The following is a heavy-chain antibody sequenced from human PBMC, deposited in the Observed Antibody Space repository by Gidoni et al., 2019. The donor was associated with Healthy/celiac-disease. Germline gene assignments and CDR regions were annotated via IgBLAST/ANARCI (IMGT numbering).Heavy chain of an antibody. J-gene: IGHJ4*02. D-gene: IGHD3-22*01. CDR1: GYTFTGYY. CDR3: ARDLGESTDTFDYYDSSGYLYYFDY. Sequence: QVQLVQSGAEVKKPGASVKVSCKASGYTFTGYYMHWVRQAPGQGLEWMGWINPNSGGTNYAQKFQGRVTMTRDTSISTAYMELSRLRSDDTAVYYCARDLGESTDTFDYYDSSGYLYYFDYWGQGTLVTVSS. CDR2: INPNSGGT. V-gene: IGHV1-2*02.